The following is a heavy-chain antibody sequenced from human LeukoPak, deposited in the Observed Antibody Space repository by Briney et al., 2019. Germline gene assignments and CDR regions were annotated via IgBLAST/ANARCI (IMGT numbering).Heavy chain of an antibody. J-gene: IGHJ5*02. Sequence: SETLSLTCTVSGGSISSYYWSWIRQPAGKGLEWIGRIYTSGSTNYNPSLKSRVTMSVDTSKNQFSLKLSSVTAADTAVYYCARDYQGYCSSTSCRGLNNWFDPWGQGTLVTVSS. CDR1: GGSISSYY. D-gene: IGHD2-2*01. CDR3: ARDYQGYCSSTSCRGLNNWFDP. V-gene: IGHV4-4*07. CDR2: IYTSGST.